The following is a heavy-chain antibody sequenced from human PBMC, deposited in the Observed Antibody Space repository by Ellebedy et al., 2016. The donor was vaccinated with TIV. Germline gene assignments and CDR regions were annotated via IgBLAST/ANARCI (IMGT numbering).Heavy chain of an antibody. Sequence: AASVKVSCKASGYTFTGYYMHWVRQAPGQGLEWMGWINPNSGGTNYAQKFQGRVTMTRDTSISTAYMELSRLRSDDTAVYYCATFPGMATTSRDYWGQGTLVTVSS. CDR1: GYTFTGYY. CDR2: INPNSGGT. D-gene: IGHD5-24*01. V-gene: IGHV1-2*02. J-gene: IGHJ4*02. CDR3: ATFPGMATTSRDY.